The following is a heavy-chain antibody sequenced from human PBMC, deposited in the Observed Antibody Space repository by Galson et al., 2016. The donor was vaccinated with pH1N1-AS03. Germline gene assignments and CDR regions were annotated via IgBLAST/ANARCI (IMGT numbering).Heavy chain of an antibody. V-gene: IGHV4-61*02. J-gene: IGHJ6*04. D-gene: IGHD2-2*01. Sequence: TLSLTCAVSGDSIRSDTYAWSWIRQPAEKGLEWVGRVYPGLSSNYNPSLKGRVTISVDTSKNQFSLKLRSVTAADTAVYYCAGGGCGARSTTGCYASGLGRRSYMDVWGKGTTVTVSS. CDR1: GDSIRSDTYA. CDR3: AGGGCGARSTTGCYASGLGRRSYMDV. CDR2: VYPGLSS.